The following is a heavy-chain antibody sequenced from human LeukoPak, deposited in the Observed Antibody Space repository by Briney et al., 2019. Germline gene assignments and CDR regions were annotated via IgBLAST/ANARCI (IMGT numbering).Heavy chain of an antibody. V-gene: IGHV4-4*09. J-gene: IGHJ4*02. D-gene: IGHD2-2*02. CDR1: GASISSYY. CDR3: ARLTAAAAAITYHYFDH. Sequence: SETLSLTCTVSGASISSYYWSWLRQSPAKGPEWVAYIHASGTTNYNPSLKSRVTISIDTSKSQFSLKLTSVTAADTAVYYCARLTAAAAAITYHYFDHWGQGTLVTVSS. CDR2: IHASGTT.